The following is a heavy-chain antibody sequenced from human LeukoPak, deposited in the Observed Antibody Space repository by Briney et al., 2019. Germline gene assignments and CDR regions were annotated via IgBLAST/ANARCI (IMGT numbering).Heavy chain of an antibody. D-gene: IGHD2-8*01. CDR2: IYHSGST. CDR3: ASPIPETKTRSYWYFDL. CDR1: GYSISSGYY. Sequence: SETLSLTCTVSGYSISSGYYWGWIRQPPGKGLEWIGSIYHSGSTHYNPSLKSRVTISVDTSKYQFYLKLSSVTAAATAVYYLASPIPETKTRSYWYFDLGGRAPLVTVPS. J-gene: IGHJ2*01. V-gene: IGHV4-38-2*02.